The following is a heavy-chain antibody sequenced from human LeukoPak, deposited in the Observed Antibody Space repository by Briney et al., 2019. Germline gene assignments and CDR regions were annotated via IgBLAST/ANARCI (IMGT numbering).Heavy chain of an antibody. J-gene: IGHJ4*02. D-gene: IGHD2-15*01. V-gene: IGHV3-48*04. CDR1: GFTFSSYS. CDR2: VSSGSSTI. CDR3: ARGRLGGRSGTDY. Sequence: GGSLRLSCAASGFTFSSYSMNWVRQAPGMGLEWLSYVSSGSSTIYYADSVKGRFTISRDNAENSLYLQMNSLRAEDTAVYYCARGRLGGRSGTDYWGQGTLVTVSS.